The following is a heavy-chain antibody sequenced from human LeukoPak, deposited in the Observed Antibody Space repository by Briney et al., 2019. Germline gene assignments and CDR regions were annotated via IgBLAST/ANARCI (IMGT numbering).Heavy chain of an antibody. Sequence: PGGSLRLSCAASGFTFSSYAMSWVRQAPGKGLEWVSAISGSGGSTYYADSVKGRFTISRDNSKNTLYLQMNSLRAEDTAVYYCAKDHSRSWFYYGDYWGKGTLVTVAS. CDR1: GFTFSSYA. D-gene: IGHD6-13*01. J-gene: IGHJ4*02. V-gene: IGHV3-23*01. CDR2: ISGSGGST. CDR3: AKDHSRSWFYYGDY.